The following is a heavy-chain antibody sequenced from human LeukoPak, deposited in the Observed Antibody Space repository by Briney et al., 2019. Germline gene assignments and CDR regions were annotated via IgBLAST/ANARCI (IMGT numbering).Heavy chain of an antibody. Sequence: ASVTVSFKASVYTFTSYGISWVRQAPGPGREWMGWISAYNGNTNYAQKLQGRVTMTTDTSTSTAYMELRSLRSDDTAVYYCAREYYYDSSGSSYYYYYMDVWGKGTTVTVSS. V-gene: IGHV1-18*01. CDR3: AREYYYDSSGSSYYYYYMDV. CDR2: ISAYNGNT. D-gene: IGHD3-22*01. J-gene: IGHJ6*03. CDR1: VYTFTSYG.